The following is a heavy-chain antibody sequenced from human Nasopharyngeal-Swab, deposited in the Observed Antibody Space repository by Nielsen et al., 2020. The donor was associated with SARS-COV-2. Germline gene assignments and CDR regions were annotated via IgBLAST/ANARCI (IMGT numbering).Heavy chain of an antibody. D-gene: IGHD6-19*01. Sequence: PGKGLEWIGEINHSGSTNYNPSLKSRVTISVDTSKNQFSLKLSSVTAADTAVYYCARTLMSGWYPNTYYYGMDVWGQGTTVTVSS. CDR2: INHSGST. J-gene: IGHJ6*02. V-gene: IGHV4-34*01. CDR3: ARTLMSGWYPNTYYYGMDV.